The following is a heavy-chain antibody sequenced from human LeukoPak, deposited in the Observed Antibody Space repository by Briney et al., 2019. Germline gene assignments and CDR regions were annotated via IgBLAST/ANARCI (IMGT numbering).Heavy chain of an antibody. D-gene: IGHD6-6*01. CDR1: GGSISSGGYS. CDR2: IYHSGST. Sequence: SETLSLTCAVSGGSISSGGYSWSWIRQPPGKGLEWIVYIYHSGSTYYNPSLKSRVTISVDRSKNQFSLKLSSVTAADTAVYYCARIFSSRRVYWFDPWGQGTLVTVSS. J-gene: IGHJ5*02. CDR3: ARIFSSRRVYWFDP. V-gene: IGHV4-30-2*01.